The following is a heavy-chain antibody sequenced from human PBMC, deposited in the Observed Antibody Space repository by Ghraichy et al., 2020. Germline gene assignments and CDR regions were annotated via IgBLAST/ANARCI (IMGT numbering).Heavy chain of an antibody. CDR3: ARRRRCSGGSCYHTYYFDY. J-gene: IGHJ4*02. V-gene: IGHV4-34*01. CDR1: GGSFSGYY. D-gene: IGHD2-15*01. CDR2: INHSGST. Sequence: SETLSLTCAVYGGSFSGYYWSWIRQPPGKGLEWIGEINHSGSTNYNPSLKSRVTISVDTSKNQFSLKLSSVTAADTAVYYCARRRRCSGGSCYHTYYFDYWGQGTLVTVSS.